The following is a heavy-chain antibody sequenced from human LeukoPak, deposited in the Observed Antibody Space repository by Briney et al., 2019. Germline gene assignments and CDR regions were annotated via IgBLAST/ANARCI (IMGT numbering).Heavy chain of an antibody. CDR3: AKDLVRRTWFDP. V-gene: IGHV3-23*01. D-gene: IGHD3-16*01. CDR1: GFTFSSYA. Sequence: GGSLRLSCAASGFTFSSYAMSWVRQAPGKGPEWVSAISGSGGSTYYADSVKGRFTISRDNSKNTLYLQMNSLRAEDTAVYYCAKDLVRRTWFDPWGQGTLVTVSS. J-gene: IGHJ5*02. CDR2: ISGSGGST.